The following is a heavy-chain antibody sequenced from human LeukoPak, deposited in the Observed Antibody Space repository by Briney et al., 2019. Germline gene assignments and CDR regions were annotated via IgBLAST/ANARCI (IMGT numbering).Heavy chain of an antibody. D-gene: IGHD2-8*01. V-gene: IGHV3-66*01. CDR3: ARDPPAVSINTYA. CDR2: IFSHGET. Sequence: GGSLRLSCAASGFTIGNNYMNWVRQAPGKGLEWVSLIFSHGETSYADSVEGRFTISRDNSKNTLYLQMNGLRAEDTAVYYCARDPPAVSINTYAWGQGTLVTVSS. CDR1: GFTIGNNY. J-gene: IGHJ4*02.